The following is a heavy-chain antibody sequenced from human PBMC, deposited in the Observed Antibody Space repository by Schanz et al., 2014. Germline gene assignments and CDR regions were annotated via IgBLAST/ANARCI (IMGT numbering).Heavy chain of an antibody. J-gene: IGHJ5*02. D-gene: IGHD2-2*01. V-gene: IGHV3-48*01. CDR2: ISSASSTI. Sequence: VQLVESGGGVVQPGGSLRLSCAASGFTFSSYSMNWVRQAPGKGLEWVSYISSASSTINYADSVKGRFTISRDNAKNSLFLQMNSLRAEDTAVYYCARAGYDADNWFDPWGQGTLXTVSS. CDR3: ARAGYDADNWFDP. CDR1: GFTFSSYS.